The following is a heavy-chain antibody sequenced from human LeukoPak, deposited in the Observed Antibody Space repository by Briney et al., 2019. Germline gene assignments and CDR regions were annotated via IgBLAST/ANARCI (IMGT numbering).Heavy chain of an antibody. J-gene: IGHJ5*02. V-gene: IGHV3-74*01. Sequence: PGGSLRLSCAASAFTLSSYWMHWVRQAPGKGLVWVSHINSDGSRTDYADSVKGRFTVSRDNAKNTVYLQMNGLRAEDTAVYYCARGNPLGHLWGQGALVTVSS. D-gene: IGHD3-16*01. CDR3: ARGNPLGHL. CDR2: INSDGSRT. CDR1: AFTLSSYW.